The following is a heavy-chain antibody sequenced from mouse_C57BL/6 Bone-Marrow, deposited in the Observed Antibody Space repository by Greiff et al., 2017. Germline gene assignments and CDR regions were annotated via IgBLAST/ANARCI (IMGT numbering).Heavy chain of an antibody. D-gene: IGHD2-4*01. Sequence: EVNLVESGGGLVKPGGSLKLSCAASGFTFSSYAMSWVRQTPEKRLEWVATISDGGSYTYYPDNVKGRFTISRDNAKNNLYLQMSHLKSEDTAMYYCARDDGLRPWFAYWGQGTLVTVSA. CDR3: ARDDGLRPWFAY. CDR2: ISDGGSYT. V-gene: IGHV5-4*01. J-gene: IGHJ3*01. CDR1: GFTFSSYA.